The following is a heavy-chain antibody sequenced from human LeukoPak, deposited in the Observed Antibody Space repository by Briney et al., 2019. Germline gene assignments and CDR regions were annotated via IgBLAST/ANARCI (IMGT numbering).Heavy chain of an antibody. CDR1: GFTFSSYE. Sequence: PGGSLRLSCAASGFTFSSYEMNWVRQAPGKGLEWVSYISSSGSTIYYADSVKGRFTIPRDNAENSLYLQMNSLRAEDTAVYYCASAVVSGWYFLDYWGQGTLVTVSS. J-gene: IGHJ4*02. D-gene: IGHD6-19*01. CDR2: ISSSGSTI. CDR3: ASAVVSGWYFLDY. V-gene: IGHV3-48*03.